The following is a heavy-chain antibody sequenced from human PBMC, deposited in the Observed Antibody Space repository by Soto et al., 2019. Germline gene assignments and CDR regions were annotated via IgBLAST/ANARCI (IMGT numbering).Heavy chain of an antibody. CDR1: GFSLTTHGEA. CDR2: IYWDDDK. Sequence: SGPTLGNPTQTLTLTCTFSGFSLTTHGEAVGWIRQPPGRALEWLGIIYWDDDKRYSPSLLSRLTITKDTSKNQVVLTMTNMDPADTATYYCAHRTFGYLDFWGQGALVTVSS. D-gene: IGHD3-16*01. CDR3: AHRTFGYLDF. V-gene: IGHV2-5*02. J-gene: IGHJ4*02.